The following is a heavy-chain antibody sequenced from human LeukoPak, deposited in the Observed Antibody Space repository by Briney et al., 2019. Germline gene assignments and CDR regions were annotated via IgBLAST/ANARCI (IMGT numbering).Heavy chain of an antibody. J-gene: IGHJ6*02. CDR3: ARVNYYYYGMDV. CDR2: INHSGST. CDR1: GGSFSGYY. Sequence: PSETLSLTCAVYGGSFSGYYWSWIRQPPGKGLEWIGEINHSGSTNYNPSLKSRVTISVDTSKNQFSLKLSSVTAEDTAVYYCARVNYYYYGMDVWGQGTTVTVSS. V-gene: IGHV4-34*01.